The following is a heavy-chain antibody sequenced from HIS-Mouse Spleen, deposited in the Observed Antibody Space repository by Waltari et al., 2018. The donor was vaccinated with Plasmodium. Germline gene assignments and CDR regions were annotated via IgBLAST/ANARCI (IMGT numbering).Heavy chain of an antibody. Sequence: QVQLVQSGAEVKKPGASVKVSCKASGYPFTGYYMPWVRKAPGKGLEWMGWINPNSGGTNYAQKFQGRVTMTRDTSISTAYMELSRLRSDDTAVYYCARDLAAAGHFDYWGQGTLVTVSS. D-gene: IGHD6-13*01. J-gene: IGHJ4*02. CDR3: ARDLAAAGHFDY. CDR2: INPNSGGT. CDR1: GYPFTGYY. V-gene: IGHV1-2*02.